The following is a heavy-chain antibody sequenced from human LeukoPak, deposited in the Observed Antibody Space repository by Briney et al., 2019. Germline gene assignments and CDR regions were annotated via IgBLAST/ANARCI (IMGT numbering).Heavy chain of an antibody. CDR1: GGSISSYY. Sequence: PSETLSLTCTVSGGSISSYYWSWIRQPPGKGLEWIGYIYYSGSTNYNPSLKSRVTISVDTSKNQFSLKLSSVTAADTAVYYCARERLMPGDAFDIWGQGTMVTVSS. CDR2: IYYSGST. CDR3: ARERLMPGDAFDI. V-gene: IGHV4-59*01. J-gene: IGHJ3*02. D-gene: IGHD2-2*01.